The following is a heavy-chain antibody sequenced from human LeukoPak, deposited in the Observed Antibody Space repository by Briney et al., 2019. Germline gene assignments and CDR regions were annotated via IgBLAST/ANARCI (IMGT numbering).Heavy chain of an antibody. Sequence: PGGSLRLSCAASGFTFSSYAMSWVRQAPGKGLEWVTEVSGNGRTTYYADSVKGRFSISRDNSKNTLYVQMNSLRAEDTAVYYCAKDSKGSDTYYYDSSGYYKDWGQGTLVTVSS. D-gene: IGHD3-22*01. CDR2: VSGNGRTT. V-gene: IGHV3-23*01. CDR1: GFTFSSYA. J-gene: IGHJ4*02. CDR3: AKDSKGSDTYYYDSSGYYKD.